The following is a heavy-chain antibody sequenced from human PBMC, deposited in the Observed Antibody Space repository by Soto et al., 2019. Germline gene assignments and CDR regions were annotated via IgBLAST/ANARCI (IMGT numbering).Heavy chain of an antibody. D-gene: IGHD3-16*01. J-gene: IGHJ2*01. CDR1: GFIFDNHA. V-gene: IGHV3-9*01. CDR2: VTWNSVAT. Sequence: EVQLEESGGGLVQPGRSLRLSCTASGFIFDNHAMHWVRQAPGKGLEWVAGVTWNSVATGYADSVKGRFTISRENAKNSQYLQMNSLSAEDTAVYYCVKEGGMKYFDFWGRGTVVTVSS. CDR3: VKEGGMKYFDF.